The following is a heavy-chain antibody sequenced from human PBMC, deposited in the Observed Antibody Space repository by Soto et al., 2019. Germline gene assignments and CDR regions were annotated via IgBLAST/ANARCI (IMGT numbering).Heavy chain of an antibody. Sequence: SETLSLTCAVYGGSFSGYYWSWIRQPPGKGLEWIGEINHSGSTNYNPSLKSRVTISVDTSKNQFSLKLSSVTAADTAVCYCARDHDIVVVVAATPPPGYDYWGQGTLVTVSS. CDR1: GGSFSGYY. V-gene: IGHV4-34*01. J-gene: IGHJ4*01. CDR2: INHSGST. CDR3: ARDHDIVVVVAATPPPGYDY. D-gene: IGHD2-15*01.